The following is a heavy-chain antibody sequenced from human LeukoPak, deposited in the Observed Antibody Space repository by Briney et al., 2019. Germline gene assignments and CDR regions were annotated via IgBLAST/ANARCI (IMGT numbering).Heavy chain of an antibody. V-gene: IGHV4-59*01. J-gene: IGHJ1*01. CDR2: IYYSGST. D-gene: IGHD6-19*01. CDR1: GGSISSYY. CDR3: ARDGYSSGWNLEYFQH. Sequence: SETLSLTCTVSGGSISSYYWSWLRQPPGEGVEWSGYIYYSGSTNYNPSLKSRVTISVDTSKNQFSLKLSSVTAADTAVYYCARDGYSSGWNLEYFQHWGQGTLVTVSS.